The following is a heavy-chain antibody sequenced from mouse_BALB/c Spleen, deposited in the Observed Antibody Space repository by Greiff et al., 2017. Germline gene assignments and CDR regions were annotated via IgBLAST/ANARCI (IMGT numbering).Heavy chain of an antibody. CDR3: ARDGGYGVDY. J-gene: IGHJ4*01. V-gene: IGHV5-4*02. CDR2: ISDGGSYT. Sequence: EVMLVESGGGLVKPGGSLKLSCAASGFTFSDYYMYWVRQTPEKRLEWVATISDGGSYTYYPDSVKGRFTISRDNAKNNLYLQMSSLKSEDTAMYYCARDGGYGVDYWGQGTSVTVSS. CDR1: GFTFSDYY. D-gene: IGHD1-1*02.